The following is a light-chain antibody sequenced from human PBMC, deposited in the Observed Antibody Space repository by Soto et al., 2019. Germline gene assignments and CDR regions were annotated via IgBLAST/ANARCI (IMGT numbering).Light chain of an antibody. CDR1: SSNIGGNP. Sequence: QSVLTQPPSASGTPGQRVTISCSGSSSNIGGNPVNWYQELPGTAPTLLIYSSNQRPSGVPDRFSGSKSAASASLAISGLQSEDEADYYCAAWDDSLNGVVFGGGTQLTVL. J-gene: IGLJ2*01. V-gene: IGLV1-44*01. CDR3: AAWDDSLNGVV. CDR2: SSN.